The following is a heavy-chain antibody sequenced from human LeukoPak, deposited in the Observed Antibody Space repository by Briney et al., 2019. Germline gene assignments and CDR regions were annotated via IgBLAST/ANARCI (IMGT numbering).Heavy chain of an antibody. CDR2: IYYSGST. CDR1: GGSISSSSYY. D-gene: IGHD3-22*01. CDR3: AREPAFDYYDSSGYGPPWDY. V-gene: IGHV4-39*07. J-gene: IGHJ4*02. Sequence: SETLSLTCTVSGGSISSSSYYWGWIRQPPGTGLEWIGSIYYSGSTYYNPSLKSRVTISVDTSKNQFSLKLSSVTAAGTAVYYCAREPAFDYYDSSGYGPPWDYWGQGTLVTVSS.